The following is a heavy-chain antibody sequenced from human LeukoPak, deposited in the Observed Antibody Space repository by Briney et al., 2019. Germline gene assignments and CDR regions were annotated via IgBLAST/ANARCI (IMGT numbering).Heavy chain of an antibody. V-gene: IGHV3-74*01. D-gene: IGHD1-14*01. J-gene: IGHJ3*01. CDR2: INADGSTA. Sequence: PGGSLRLSCAASGFSFSNAWMSWVRQARGKGLEWVSLINADGSTATYADSVKGRFTISRDNARNTLSLQMNSLTIEDTAVYYCVVVVEPPDSDGFDVWGQGTMITVPS. CDR1: GFSFSNAW. CDR3: VVVVEPPDSDGFDV.